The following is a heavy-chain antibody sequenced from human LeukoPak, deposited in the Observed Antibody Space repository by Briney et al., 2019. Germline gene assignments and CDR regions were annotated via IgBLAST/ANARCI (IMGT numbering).Heavy chain of an antibody. V-gene: IGHV4-59*01. CDR2: IYYSGST. J-gene: IGHJ4*02. CDR3: ASGNNYFDY. Sequence: PSETLSVTCSVSGGSSSSYFWSWIRQPPGKGLEWIGYIYYSGSTNYNPSLKSRVTISVDTSKNQFSLKLNSVTAADTAVYYCASGNNYFDYWGQGTLVTVAS. D-gene: IGHD1/OR15-1a*01. CDR1: GGSSSSYF.